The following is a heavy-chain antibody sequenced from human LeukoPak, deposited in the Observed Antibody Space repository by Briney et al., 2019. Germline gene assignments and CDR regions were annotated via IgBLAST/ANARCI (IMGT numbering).Heavy chain of an antibody. V-gene: IGHV3-33*01. D-gene: IGHD6-19*01. J-gene: IGHJ4*02. Sequence: PGGSLRLSCAASGFTFSSYGMNWVRQAPGKGLEWVAVIWYDGSNKYYADSVKGRFTISRDNSKNTLYLQMNSLRAEDTAVYYCARGMGCSSGWPDYFDYWGQGTLVTVSS. CDR1: GFTFSSYG. CDR2: IWYDGSNK. CDR3: ARGMGCSSGWPDYFDY.